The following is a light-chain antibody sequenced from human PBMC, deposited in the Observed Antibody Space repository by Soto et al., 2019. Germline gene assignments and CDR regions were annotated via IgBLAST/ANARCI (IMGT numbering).Light chain of an antibody. V-gene: IGKV1-5*03. CDR1: ETIRSW. CDR3: HQYYSYPKT. CDR2: KAS. Sequence: DIQMTHSPSTLSASVGDIVTITCRAIETIRSWLAWYQQKPGKGPKLLIYKASSLESGVPSRLSGSGSGTEFTLTISSLQPDDFATYFCHQYYSYPKTFGQGTKV. J-gene: IGKJ1*01.